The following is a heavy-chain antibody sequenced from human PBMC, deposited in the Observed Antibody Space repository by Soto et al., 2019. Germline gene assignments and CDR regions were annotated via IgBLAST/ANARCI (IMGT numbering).Heavy chain of an antibody. J-gene: IGHJ1*01. CDR2: ISYEGSSR. V-gene: IGHV3-30*03. Sequence: SLRLSCVGSGFTFGDYGMQWVRQAPGKGLEWVAVISYEGSSRHYADSVKGRFTISRDNTKNTLYLQMDSLRPEDTAVYYCAMGRREWLEEYFQHWGQGTPVTVSS. CDR1: GFTFGDYG. CDR3: AMGRREWLEEYFQH. D-gene: IGHD6-19*01.